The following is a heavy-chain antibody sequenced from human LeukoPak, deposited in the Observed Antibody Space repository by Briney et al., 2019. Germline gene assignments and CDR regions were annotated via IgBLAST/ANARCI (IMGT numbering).Heavy chain of an antibody. CDR3: ARDIKWRGSGASDY. V-gene: IGHV3-21*01. J-gene: IGHJ4*02. CDR2: ISSSSSYI. D-gene: IGHD3-10*01. CDR1: GFTFSSYS. Sequence: PGGSLRLSCAASGFTFSSYSMNWVRQAPGKGLEWVSSISSSSSYIYYADSVKGRFTISRDNAKNSLYLQMNSLRAEDTAVYYCARDIKWRGSGASDYWGQGTLVTVSS.